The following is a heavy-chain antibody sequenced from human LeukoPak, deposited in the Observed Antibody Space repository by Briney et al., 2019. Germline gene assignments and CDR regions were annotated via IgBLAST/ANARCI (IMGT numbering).Heavy chain of an antibody. CDR1: GDSISGGGSS. Sequence: SQTLSLTCTVSGDSISGGGSSWTWIRQHPGKGLEWIGYIYDSGNTYYNPSLKSRVNISVDTSKNQFSLKLNSVTAADTAVYYCVSDRSDSTTRFFDYWGQGTLVTVSS. V-gene: IGHV4-31*03. D-gene: IGHD3-10*01. CDR2: IYDSGNT. J-gene: IGHJ4*02. CDR3: VSDRSDSTTRFFDY.